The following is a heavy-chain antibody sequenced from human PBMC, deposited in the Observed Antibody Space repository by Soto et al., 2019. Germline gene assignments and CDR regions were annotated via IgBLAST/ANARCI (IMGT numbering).Heavy chain of an antibody. D-gene: IGHD3-10*01. J-gene: IGHJ3*02. CDR2: ILPIFGTA. V-gene: IGHV1-69*14. CDR3: VRGHAFGGNSDALDI. Sequence: QVQLVQSGAEVKKPGSSVKVSCKASGGTFSTSSINWLRQAPGQRPEWMGNILPIFGTADYAQKFRDRVTITADKSTNTAYMELRSLFSGDAAVYSCVRGHAFGGNSDALDIWGQGTVVTVSS. CDR1: GGTFSTSS.